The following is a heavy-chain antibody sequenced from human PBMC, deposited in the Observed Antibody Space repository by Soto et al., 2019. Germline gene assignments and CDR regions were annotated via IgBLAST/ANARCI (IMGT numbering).Heavy chain of an antibody. D-gene: IGHD6-6*01. J-gene: IGHJ4*02. CDR2: ISAYNGNT. CDR1: GYTFTSYG. V-gene: IGHV1-18*01. CDR3: ARDLESRIAARPYPCY. Sequence: ASVKVSCKASGYTFTSYGISWVRQAPGQGLEWMGWISAYNGNTNYAQKLQGRVTMTTDTSTSTAYMELRSLRSDDTAVYYCARDLESRIAARPYPCYWGQGTLVTIAS.